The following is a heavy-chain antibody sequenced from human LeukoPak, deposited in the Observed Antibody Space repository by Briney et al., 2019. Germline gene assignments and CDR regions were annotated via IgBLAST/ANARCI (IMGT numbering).Heavy chain of an antibody. CDR2: IYPGDSDT. CDR1: GYSFTSYW. J-gene: IGHJ5*02. V-gene: IGHV5-51*01. Sequence: GESLKISCKGSGYSFTSYWIGWVRQMPGKGLGWMGIIYPGDSDTRYSPSFQGQVTISADKSISTAYLQWSSLKASDTAMYYCAIWRPDRVLLWFGEEDNWFDPWGQGTVVIVSS. D-gene: IGHD3-10*01. CDR3: AIWRPDRVLLWFGEEDNWFDP.